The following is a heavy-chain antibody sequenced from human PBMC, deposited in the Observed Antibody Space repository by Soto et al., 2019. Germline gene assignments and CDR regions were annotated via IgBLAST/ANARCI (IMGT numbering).Heavy chain of an antibody. Sequence: ASVKVSCKASGGTFSSYAISWVRQAPGQGLEWMGGIIPIFGTANYAQKFQGRVTITADESTSTAYMELSSLRSEDTAVYYCAREGHITGTTFDYWGQGTLVTVSS. J-gene: IGHJ4*02. CDR3: AREGHITGTTFDY. CDR2: IIPIFGTA. V-gene: IGHV1-69*13. D-gene: IGHD1-20*01. CDR1: GGTFSSYA.